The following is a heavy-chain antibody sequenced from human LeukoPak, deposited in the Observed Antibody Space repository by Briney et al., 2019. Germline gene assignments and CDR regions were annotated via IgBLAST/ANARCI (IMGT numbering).Heavy chain of an antibody. D-gene: IGHD3-22*01. V-gene: IGHV4-39*01. J-gene: IGHJ4*02. Sequence: PSETLSLTCTVPGGSISSSSYYWGWIRQPPGKGLEWIGSIYYSGSTYYNPSLKSRVTISVDTSKNQFSLKLSSVTAADTAVYYCARMYYYDSSGYPFDYWGQGTLVTVSS. CDR1: GGSISSSSYY. CDR3: ARMYYYDSSGYPFDY. CDR2: IYYSGST.